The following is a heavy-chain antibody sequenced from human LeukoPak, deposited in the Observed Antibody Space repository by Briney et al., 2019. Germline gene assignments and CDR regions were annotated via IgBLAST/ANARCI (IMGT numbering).Heavy chain of an antibody. J-gene: IGHJ4*02. CDR2: STHNGST. CDR1: GGSFSGHY. D-gene: IGHD2-2*01. Sequence: SETLSLTCAVYGGSFSGHYWTWIRQPPGKGLEWIGESTHNGSTNYNPSLKSRVTISVDTSKNQFSLKLTSVTAADTAVYHCARGRTGAAALDFWGPGTQVTVSS. CDR3: ARGRTGAAALDF. V-gene: IGHV4-34*01.